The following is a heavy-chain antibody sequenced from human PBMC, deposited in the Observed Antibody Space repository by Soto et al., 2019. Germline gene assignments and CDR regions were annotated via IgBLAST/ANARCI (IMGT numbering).Heavy chain of an antibody. D-gene: IGHD3-22*01. CDR2: ISSSSSYI. CDR3: ARWLRLSPAHDPGFDY. Sequence: EVQLVESGGGLVKPGGSLRLSCAASGFTFSSYSMNWVRQPPGKGLEWVSSISSSSSYIYYADSVKGRFTISRDNAKNSLYLQMNSLRAEDTAVYYCARWLRLSPAHDPGFDYWGQGTLVTVSS. CDR1: GFTFSSYS. V-gene: IGHV3-21*01. J-gene: IGHJ4*02.